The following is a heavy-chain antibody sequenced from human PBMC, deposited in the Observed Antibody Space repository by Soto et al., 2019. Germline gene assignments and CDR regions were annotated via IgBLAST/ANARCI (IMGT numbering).Heavy chain of an antibody. V-gene: IGHV1-69*02. CDR2: IIPILGIA. Sequence: QVQLVQSGAEVKKPGSSVKVSCKASGGTFSSYTISWVRQAPGQGLEWMGRIIPILGIANYAQKFQGRVTSTAGKATSTAYMGLRSLRSEDTAVYYCARGELDCSGGSCYPVRFDYWGQGTLVTVSS. D-gene: IGHD2-15*01. CDR3: ARGELDCSGGSCYPVRFDY. CDR1: GGTFSSYT. J-gene: IGHJ4*02.